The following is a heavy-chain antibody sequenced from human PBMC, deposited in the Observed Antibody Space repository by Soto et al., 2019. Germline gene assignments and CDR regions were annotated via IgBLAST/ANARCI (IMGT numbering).Heavy chain of an antibody. CDR2: IFWDNDK. D-gene: IGHD2-21*02. Sequence: QITLRESGPTLVKPTQTLTLTCTFSGFSLSTNGVGVGWIRQPPGKALEWLALIFWDNDKRHSPSLKSRLPITKDTSRNQVALTTVNMDPVDTATYYCVHSRRLGHHSGGNYYFWDSWGQGTLVTVSS. CDR3: VHSRRLGHHSGGNYYFWDS. CDR1: GFSLSTNGVG. J-gene: IGHJ4*02. V-gene: IGHV2-5*02.